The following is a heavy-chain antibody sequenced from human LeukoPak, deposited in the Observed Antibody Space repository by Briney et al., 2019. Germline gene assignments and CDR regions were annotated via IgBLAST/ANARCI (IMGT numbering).Heavy chain of an antibody. CDR2: ISNRGSP. V-gene: IGHV4-38-2*02. D-gene: IGHD2-15*01. CDR1: GFSISSDDC. Sequence: SETLSLTCLVSGFSISSDDCWGWIRPPPGKGLEWIGSISNRGSPYYNPSLKSRVTISVDTHKKHFSLRLSSVTAADTAVYYCVRDGGFYYTASPNSWFDPWGQGTLVTVSS. CDR3: VRDGGFYYTASPNSWFDP. J-gene: IGHJ5*02.